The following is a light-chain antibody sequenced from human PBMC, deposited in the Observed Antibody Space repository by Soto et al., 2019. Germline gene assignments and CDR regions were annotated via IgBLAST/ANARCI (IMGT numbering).Light chain of an antibody. CDR2: DTS. J-gene: IGKJ4*01. V-gene: IGKV3-20*01. Sequence: EIVLTQSPGTLSLSPGDRATLSCRASQSVGNYLAWYQQKPGQAPRLLIYDTSNRATGIPDRFSGSGSGTDFILTSSRLDPEGVAVYYCQRYGSSLLTFGGGTKVEIK. CDR1: QSVGNY. CDR3: QRYGSSLLT.